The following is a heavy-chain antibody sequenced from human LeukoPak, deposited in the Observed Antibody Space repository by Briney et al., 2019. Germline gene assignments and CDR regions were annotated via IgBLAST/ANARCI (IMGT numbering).Heavy chain of an antibody. V-gene: IGHV5-51*01. Sequence: KNGESLKISCKGSGYSFTSYWIGWVRQMPGKGLEWMGIIYPGDSDTGYSPSFQGQVTISADKSISTAYLQWSSLKASDTAMYYCARQPITIFGVVIYGDTFDIWGQGTMVTVSS. CDR3: ARQPITIFGVVIYGDTFDI. CDR2: IYPGDSDT. CDR1: GYSFTSYW. J-gene: IGHJ3*02. D-gene: IGHD3-3*01.